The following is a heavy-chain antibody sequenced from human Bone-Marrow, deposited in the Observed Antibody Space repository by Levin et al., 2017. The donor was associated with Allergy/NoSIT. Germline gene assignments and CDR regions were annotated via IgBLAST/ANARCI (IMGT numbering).Heavy chain of an antibody. CDR3: ARKGGDGVVVPAAIGRYFDL. V-gene: IGHV3-53*01. J-gene: IGHJ2*01. D-gene: IGHD2-2*02. Sequence: GESLKISCAASGFLVSYRYMSWVRQAPGKGLEWVSVIYSGGATYYADSVKGRFIISRDNSNNTLYLQMNSLRAEDTAMYYCARKGGDGVVVPAAIGRYFDLWGRGTLVTVSS. CDR1: GFLVSYRY. CDR2: IYSGGAT.